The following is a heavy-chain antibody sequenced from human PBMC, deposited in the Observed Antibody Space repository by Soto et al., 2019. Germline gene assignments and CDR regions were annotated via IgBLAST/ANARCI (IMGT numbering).Heavy chain of an antibody. D-gene: IGHD6-25*01. J-gene: IGHJ6*02. V-gene: IGHV3-21*01. CDR2: ISSSSSYI. CDR1: GFTFSSYS. Sequence: EVQLVESGGGLVKPGGSLRLSCAASGFTFSSYSMNWVRQAPGKGLEWVSSISSSSSYIYYADSVKGRFTISRDNDKNSLYLQMNSLSAEDTAVYYCAGSPKIHSSGRSGMDVWGRGTTVTVSS. CDR3: AGSPKIHSSGRSGMDV.